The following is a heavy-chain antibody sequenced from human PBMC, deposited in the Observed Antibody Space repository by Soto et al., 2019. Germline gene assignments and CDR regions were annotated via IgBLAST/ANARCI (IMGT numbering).Heavy chain of an antibody. V-gene: IGHV3-21*01. CDR2: ISSSSSYI. D-gene: IGHD1-26*01. J-gene: IGHJ4*02. CDR3: ARLISRVGATGY. CDR1: GFTFSSYS. Sequence: EVQLVESGGGLVKPGGSLRLSCAASGFTFSSYSMNWVRQAPGKGLEWVSSISSSSSYIYYADSVKGRFTISRDNAKNSLYLQMNSLRAEDTAVYYCARLISRVGATGYWGQGTLVTVSS.